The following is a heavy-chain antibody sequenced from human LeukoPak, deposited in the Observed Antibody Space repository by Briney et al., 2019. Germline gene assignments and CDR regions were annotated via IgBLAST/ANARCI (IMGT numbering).Heavy chain of an antibody. D-gene: IGHD6-19*01. CDR2: INSDGSST. CDR1: GFTFSSYW. CDR3: ARSGWYDGVDY. J-gene: IGHJ4*02. Sequence: PGGSPRLSCAASGFTFSSYWMHWVRQAPGKGLVWVSRINSDGSSTSYADSVKGRFTISRDNAKNTLYLQMNSLRAEDTAVYYCARSGWYDGVDYWGQGTLVTVSS. V-gene: IGHV3-74*01.